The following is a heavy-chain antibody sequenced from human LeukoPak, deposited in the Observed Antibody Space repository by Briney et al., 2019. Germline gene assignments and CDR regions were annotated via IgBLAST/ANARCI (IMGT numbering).Heavy chain of an antibody. D-gene: IGHD3-22*01. Sequence: GASVKVSCKASGGTFSSYAISWVRQAPGQGLEWMGRIIPIFGTANYAQKFQGRVTITTDESTSTAYMELSSLRSEDTAVYYCAISYYYDSSGYLVDYWGQGTLVTVA. CDR1: GGTFSSYA. V-gene: IGHV1-69*05. CDR3: AISYYYDSSGYLVDY. CDR2: IIPIFGTA. J-gene: IGHJ4*02.